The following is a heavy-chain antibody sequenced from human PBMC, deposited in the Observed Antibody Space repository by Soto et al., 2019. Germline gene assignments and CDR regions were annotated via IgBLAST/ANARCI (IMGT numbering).Heavy chain of an antibody. Sequence: GGSLRLSCLASGFTFASCGMTWVRQAPGKGLEWVAGISQTGANTYYADSVRGRFIISRANSRNTVSLEMNSLRGEDSALYYCATEGAKTTWNFDFWGQGTKVTVSS. J-gene: IGHJ4*02. CDR3: ATEGAKTTWNFDF. CDR2: ISQTGANT. CDR1: GFTFASCG. V-gene: IGHV3-23*01. D-gene: IGHD1-26*01.